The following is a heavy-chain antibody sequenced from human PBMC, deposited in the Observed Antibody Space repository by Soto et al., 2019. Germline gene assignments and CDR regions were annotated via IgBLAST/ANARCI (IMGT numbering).Heavy chain of an antibody. CDR2: ISPTGGST. D-gene: IGHD5-12*01. J-gene: IGHJ4*02. CDR1: GYTHTFNTYA. CDR3: AKVKRSIVPTIGGGFDS. V-gene: IGHV3-23*01. Sequence: EVQLLESGGGLVQPGGSLRLSCAGSGYTHTFNTYAMSWVRQAPGKGLEWVAGISPTGGSTYYADSVKGRFTISRDNSKDTLVLQMSSLRVEVAAVYFCAKVKRSIVPTIGGGFDSLGRGALVSFSS.